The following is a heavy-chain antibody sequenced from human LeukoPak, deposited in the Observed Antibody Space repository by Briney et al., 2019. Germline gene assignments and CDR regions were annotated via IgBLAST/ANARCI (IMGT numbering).Heavy chain of an antibody. J-gene: IGHJ4*02. CDR3: AKAAAAPGFDF. Sequence: GGSLRLSCVASGFILSGYWMYWVRQAPGKGLMYISRNNGDGSTTNYADVVKGRFTMSRDNVKNTLYLQMNSLRAEDTALYYCAKAAAAPGFDFWGQGTLVTVSS. CDR1: GFILSGYW. D-gene: IGHD6-13*01. CDR2: NNGDGSTT. V-gene: IGHV3-74*01.